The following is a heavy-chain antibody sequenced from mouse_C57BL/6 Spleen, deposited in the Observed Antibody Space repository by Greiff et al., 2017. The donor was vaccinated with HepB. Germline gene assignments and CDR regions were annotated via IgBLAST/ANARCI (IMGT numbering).Heavy chain of an antibody. Sequence: VQLQQPGAELVKPGASVKLSCKASGYTFTSYWMHWVKQRPGQGLEWIGMIHPNSGSTNYNEKFKSKATLTVDKSSSTAYMQLSSLTSEDSAVYYWGRGYYGRSYWDFDVWGTGTTVTVSS. D-gene: IGHD1-1*01. V-gene: IGHV1-64*01. CDR1: GYTFTSYW. CDR3: GRGYYGRSYWDFDV. J-gene: IGHJ1*03. CDR2: IHPNSGST.